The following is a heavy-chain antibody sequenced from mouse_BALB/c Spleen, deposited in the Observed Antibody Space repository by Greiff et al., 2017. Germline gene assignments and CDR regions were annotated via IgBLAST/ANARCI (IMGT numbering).Heavy chain of an antibody. J-gene: IGHJ3*01. CDR1: GYTFTSYW. D-gene: IGHD2-4*01. CDR3: ARFDDYDGFAY. V-gene: IGHV1-87*01. Sequence: VQLQQSGAELARPGASVKLSCKASGYTFTSYWMQWVKQRPGQGLEWIGAIYPGDGDTRYTQKFKGKATLTADKSSSTAYMQLSSLASEDSAVYYCARFDDYDGFAYWGQGTLVTVSA. CDR2: IYPGDGDT.